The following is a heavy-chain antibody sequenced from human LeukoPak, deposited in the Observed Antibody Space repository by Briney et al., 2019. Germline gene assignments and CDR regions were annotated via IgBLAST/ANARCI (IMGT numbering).Heavy chain of an antibody. V-gene: IGHV4-4*07. CDR3: ARARSTSFQSDAFDI. J-gene: IGHJ3*02. CDR2: IYTSGST. Sequence: SETLSLTCTVSGGSISSYYWSWIRQSAGKGLEWIGRIYTSGSTNYNPSLKSRVTMSVDTSKNQFSLKLSSVTAADTAVYYCARARSTSFQSDAFDIWGQGTMVTVSS. CDR1: GGSISSYY. D-gene: IGHD2-2*01.